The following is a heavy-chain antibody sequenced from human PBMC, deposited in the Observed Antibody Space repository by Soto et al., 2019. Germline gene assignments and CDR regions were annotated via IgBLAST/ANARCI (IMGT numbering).Heavy chain of an antibody. J-gene: IGHJ3*02. CDR3: AARYYYDSSGYLNNEAFDI. CDR2: IYPGDSDT. CDR1: GYSFTSYW. Sequence: PGESLKISCKGSGYSFTSYWIGWVRQMPGKGLEWMGIIYPGDSDTRYSPSFQGQVTISADKSISTAYLQWSSLKASDTAMYYCAARYYYDSSGYLNNEAFDIWGQGTMVTVSS. V-gene: IGHV5-51*01. D-gene: IGHD3-22*01.